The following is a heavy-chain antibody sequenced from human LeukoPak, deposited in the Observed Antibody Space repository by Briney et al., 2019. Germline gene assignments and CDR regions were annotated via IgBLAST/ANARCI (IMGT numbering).Heavy chain of an antibody. D-gene: IGHD2-8*01. Sequence: PGGSLRLSCAASGFTFSSYGMHWVRQAPGKGLEWVSFIQYHTNDKYYADSVKGRFTISRDNSKNTLYLQMNSLRAEDTAVYYCAKDPDCTSGVCYTFFDYWGQGTLVTVSS. V-gene: IGHV3-30*02. CDR1: GFTFSSYG. J-gene: IGHJ4*02. CDR2: IQYHTNDK. CDR3: AKDPDCTSGVCYTFFDY.